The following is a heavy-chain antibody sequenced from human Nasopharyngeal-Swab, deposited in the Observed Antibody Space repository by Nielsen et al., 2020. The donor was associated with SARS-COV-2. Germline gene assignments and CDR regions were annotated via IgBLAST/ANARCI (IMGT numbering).Heavy chain of an antibody. J-gene: IGHJ4*02. CDR3: ARDRRYGHFDY. Sequence: SETLSLTCTVSGGSISSYYWSWIRQSPGKGLEWLGCIFYRGNTNYNPSLMRRVTISVDTSKNQFSLKLSSVTAADTAVYFCARDRRYGHFDYWGQGTLVTVSS. V-gene: IGHV4-59*01. CDR1: GGSISSYY. D-gene: IGHD1-14*01. CDR2: IFYRGNT.